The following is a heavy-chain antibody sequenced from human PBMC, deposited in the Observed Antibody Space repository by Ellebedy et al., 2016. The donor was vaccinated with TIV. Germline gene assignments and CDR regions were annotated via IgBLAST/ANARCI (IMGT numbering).Heavy chain of an antibody. J-gene: IGHJ4*02. CDR3: ARGSTRHLDN. CDR1: GDSVSSNSAT. V-gene: IGHV6-1*01. CDR2: TYYRSKWYN. Sequence: SQTLSLTCAISGDSVSSNSATWNWIRQSPSRGLEWLGRTYYRSKWYNDYAVSGKSRITINPDTSKNHFSLQLNSATPEDTAVYYCARGSTRHLDNWGQGTLVTVSS.